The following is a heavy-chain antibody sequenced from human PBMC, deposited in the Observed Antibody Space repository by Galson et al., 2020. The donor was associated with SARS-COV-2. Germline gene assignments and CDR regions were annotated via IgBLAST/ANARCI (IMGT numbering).Heavy chain of an antibody. CDR2: INQGGSET. Sequence: GGSLRLSCAASGFTLSRCWMGWVRQAPGKGLQWVANINQGGSETRYVDSVKGRFTISRDNAKNSLYLQMNSLRAEDTAVYYCGKVDDYNSGWFDNWGQGTLVTVSA. J-gene: IGHJ5*02. D-gene: IGHD1-26*01. CDR1: GFTLSRCW. V-gene: IGHV3-7*01. CDR3: GKVDDYNSGWFDN.